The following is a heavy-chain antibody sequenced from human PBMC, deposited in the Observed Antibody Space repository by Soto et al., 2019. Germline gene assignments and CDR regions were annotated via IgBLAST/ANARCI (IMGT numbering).Heavy chain of an antibody. Sequence: PGGSLRLSCAASGFTFSSYGMHWVRQAPGKGLEWVAVISYDGSNKYYADSVKGRFTISRDNSKNTLYLQMNSLRAEDTAVYYCAKPRRPMAVPTTTVWFDPWGQGTLVTVSS. CDR1: GFTFSSYG. CDR2: ISYDGSNK. J-gene: IGHJ5*02. D-gene: IGHD4-17*01. V-gene: IGHV3-30*18. CDR3: AKPRRPMAVPTTTVWFDP.